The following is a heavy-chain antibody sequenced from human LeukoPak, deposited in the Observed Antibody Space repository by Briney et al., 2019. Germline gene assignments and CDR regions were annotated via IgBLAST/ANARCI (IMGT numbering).Heavy chain of an antibody. CDR2: ISYDGSNK. CDR3: AKDPVSGRGRGFFDY. CDR1: GFTFSSYA. V-gene: IGHV3-30*04. J-gene: IGHJ4*02. Sequence: GRSLRLSCAASGFTFSSYAMHWVRQAPGKGLEWVAVISYDGSNKYYADSVKGRFTISRDNSKNTLYLQMNSLRAEDTAVYYCAKDPVSGRGRGFFDYWGQGTLVTVSS. D-gene: IGHD2-15*01.